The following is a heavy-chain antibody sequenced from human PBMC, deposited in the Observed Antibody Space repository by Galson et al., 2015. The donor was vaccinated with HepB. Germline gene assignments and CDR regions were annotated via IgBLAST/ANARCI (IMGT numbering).Heavy chain of an antibody. CDR1: GFTFSSYA. CDR2: ISYDGSNK. CDR3: ARDSHSSLDV. J-gene: IGHJ3*01. D-gene: IGHD3/OR15-3a*01. V-gene: IGHV3-30-3*01. Sequence: SLRLSCAASGFTFSSYAMHWVRQAPGKGLEWVAVISYDGSNKYYADSVKGRFTISRDNSKNTLYLQMNSLRAEDTAVYYCARDSHSSLDVWGQGTMVTVSS.